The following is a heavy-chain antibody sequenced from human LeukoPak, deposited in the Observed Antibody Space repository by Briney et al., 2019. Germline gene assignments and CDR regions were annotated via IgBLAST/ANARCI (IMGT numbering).Heavy chain of an antibody. D-gene: IGHD3-10*02. CDR3: AELGITMIGGV. Sequence: GGSLRLSCAASGFTFSSYEMNWVRQAPGKGLEWVSYISSSGSTIYYADSVKGRFTTSRDNAKNSLYLQMNSLRAEDTAVYYCAELGITMIGGVWGRGTTVTISS. CDR2: ISSSGSTI. J-gene: IGHJ6*04. V-gene: IGHV3-48*03. CDR1: GFTFSSYE.